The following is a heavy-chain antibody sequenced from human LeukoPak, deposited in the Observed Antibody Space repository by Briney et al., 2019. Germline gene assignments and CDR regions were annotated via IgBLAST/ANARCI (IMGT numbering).Heavy chain of an antibody. CDR1: GYTFTGYY. V-gene: IGHV1-2*02. J-gene: IGHJ3*02. CDR2: INPNSGGT. CDR3: ASNVEAAATGRGTFDI. D-gene: IGHD6-13*01. Sequence: ASVKVSCKASGYTFTGYYMHWVRQAPGQGLEWMGWINPNSGGTNYAQKFQGRVTMTRDTSISTAYMELSRLRSDDTAVYYCASNVEAAATGRGTFDIWGQGTMVTVSS.